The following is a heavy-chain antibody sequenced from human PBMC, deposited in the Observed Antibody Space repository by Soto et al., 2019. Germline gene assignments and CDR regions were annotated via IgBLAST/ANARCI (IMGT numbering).Heavy chain of an antibody. CDR2: IYPGESDT. D-gene: IGHD2-2*01. Sequence: PGESLKISCQGSGYSFANDWIGWVRQMPGKGLEWLGIIYPGESDTTYNPSFQGQVTISADKSISTAYLQWSSLKASDTAMYYCARYSTSSQYYYGMDVWGQGTTVTVSS. V-gene: IGHV5-51*01. J-gene: IGHJ6*01. CDR3: ARYSTSSQYYYGMDV. CDR1: GYSFANDW.